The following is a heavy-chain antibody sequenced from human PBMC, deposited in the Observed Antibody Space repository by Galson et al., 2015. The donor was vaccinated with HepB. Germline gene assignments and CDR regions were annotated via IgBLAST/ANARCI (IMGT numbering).Heavy chain of an antibody. D-gene: IGHD2-21*02. V-gene: IGHV3-48*03. CDR1: GFTFNIYE. J-gene: IGHJ4*02. CDR2: ISSGGTTV. CDR3: GRGVGGYCGGDCYLPDY. Sequence: SLRLSCAASGFTFNIYEMIWVRQAPGKGLEWVAYISSGGTTVYYTDSVKGRFTISRDNAQNSLYLQMNSLRVEDTALYYCGRGVGGYCGGDCYLPDYWGQGTLVTVSS.